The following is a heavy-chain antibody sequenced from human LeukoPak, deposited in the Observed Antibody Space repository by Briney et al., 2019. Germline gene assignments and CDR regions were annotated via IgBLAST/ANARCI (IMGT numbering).Heavy chain of an antibody. CDR1: GFTFSNAW. CDR2: ISYDGSNK. CDR3: ARTPSLRITMIVVFDY. J-gene: IGHJ4*02. D-gene: IGHD3-22*01. V-gene: IGHV3-30-3*01. Sequence: GGSLRLSCAASGFTFSNAWMSWVRQAPGKGLEWVAVISYDGSNKYYADSVKGRFTISRDNSKNTLYLQMNSLRAEDTAVYYCARTPSLRITMIVVFDYWGQGTLVTVSS.